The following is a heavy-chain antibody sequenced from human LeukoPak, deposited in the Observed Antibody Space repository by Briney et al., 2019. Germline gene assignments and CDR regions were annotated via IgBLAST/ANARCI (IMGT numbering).Heavy chain of an antibody. J-gene: IGHJ6*03. CDR2: ISSSGSTI. CDR3: ARETVVAATWGYYYYYYMDV. Sequence: GGSLRLSCAASGFTFSSYEMNWVRQAPGKGLEWVSYISSSGSTIYYADSVKGRFTISRDNAKNSLYLQMNSLRAEDTAVYYCARETVVAATWGYYYYYYMDVWGKGTTVTISS. D-gene: IGHD2-15*01. CDR1: GFTFSSYE. V-gene: IGHV3-48*03.